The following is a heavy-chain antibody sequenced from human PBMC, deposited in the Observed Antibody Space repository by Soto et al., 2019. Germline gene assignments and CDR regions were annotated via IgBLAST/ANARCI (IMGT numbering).Heavy chain of an antibody. J-gene: IGHJ4*02. CDR2: ISASGGST. CDR3: ANNNLFGSGTKDY. D-gene: IGHD3-10*01. Sequence: EVQLLESGGGLVQGGESLRLSCPASGFTFSNYPMSWVRQVPGKGLEWVSSISASGGSTYYADSVRGRFTISRDNSKNTLYLQMNILRAEDTAVYYCANNNLFGSGTKDYWGQGTLVTVSS. CDR1: GFTFSNYP. V-gene: IGHV3-23*01.